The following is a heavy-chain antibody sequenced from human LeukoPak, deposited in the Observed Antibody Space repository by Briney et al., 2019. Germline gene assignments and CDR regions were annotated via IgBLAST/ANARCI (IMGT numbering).Heavy chain of an antibody. Sequence: GASVKVSCKASGYTFTSYDINWVRQATGQGLEWMGWMNPNSGNTGYAQKFQGRVTMTRNTSISTAYMELSSLRSEGTAVYYCARGHYYDSSGSYAFDIWGQGTMVTVSS. J-gene: IGHJ3*02. V-gene: IGHV1-8*01. CDR2: MNPNSGNT. CDR3: ARGHYYDSSGSYAFDI. D-gene: IGHD3-22*01. CDR1: GYTFTSYD.